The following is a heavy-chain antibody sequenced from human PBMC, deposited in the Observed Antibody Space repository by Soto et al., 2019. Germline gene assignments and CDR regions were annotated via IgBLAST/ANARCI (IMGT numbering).Heavy chain of an antibody. J-gene: IGHJ4*02. D-gene: IGHD4-17*01. Sequence: PXESLKTCFQVSGYTFTIYWIGWVRQIPGKGLEWMGIIYPSDSDTRYSPSFQGQVTISADQSINTAYLQWDSLKASDTAIYYCARPANTVADHFDLWGQGTPVTVSS. CDR2: IYPSDSDT. CDR3: ARPANTVADHFDL. V-gene: IGHV5-51*01. CDR1: GYTFTIYW.